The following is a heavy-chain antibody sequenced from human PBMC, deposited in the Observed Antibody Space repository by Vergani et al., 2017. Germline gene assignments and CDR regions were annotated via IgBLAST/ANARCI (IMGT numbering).Heavy chain of an antibody. J-gene: IGHJ5*02. V-gene: IGHV4-59*01. CDR3: GRVADFYGLGSRRLDL. Sequence: QVRLQESGPGLVKPSETLSLTCSVSGGSMSGYYCSWIRQPPGKELEWIGYMYHSGSTNYNPSLETRVTISGDTSKNQLSLKLNSVTAADTAVYYCGRVADFYGLGSRRLDLWGQGILVTVSS. CDR1: GGSMSGYY. D-gene: IGHD3-10*01. CDR2: MYHSGST.